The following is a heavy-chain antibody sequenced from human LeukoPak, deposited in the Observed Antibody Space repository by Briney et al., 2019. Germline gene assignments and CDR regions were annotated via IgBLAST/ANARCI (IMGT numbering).Heavy chain of an antibody. D-gene: IGHD5-18*01. CDR2: IYFSGST. CDR3: ARQSGYSYGHADY. J-gene: IGHJ4*02. CDR1: GGSISSYY. Sequence: PSETLSLTCTVSGGSISSYYWSWIRQPPGKGLEWIGYIYFSGSTYYNPSLKSRGTISVDTSKNQFSVKLSSVTAADTAVYYCARQSGYSYGHADYWGQGTLVTVSS. V-gene: IGHV4-59*04.